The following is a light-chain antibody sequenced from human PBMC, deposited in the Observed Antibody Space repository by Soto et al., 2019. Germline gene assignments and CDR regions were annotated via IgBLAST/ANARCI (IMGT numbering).Light chain of an antibody. V-gene: IGKV3-20*01. CDR2: GAS. CDR1: QSVSSSY. CDR3: QQSYSTPRT. Sequence: EIVLTQSPGTLSLSPGERATLSCRASQSVSSSYLAWYQQKPGQAPRLLIYGASSRATGIPDRFRGSGSGTDFTLTISSLQPEDFATYYCQQSYSTPRTFGQGTRLEIK. J-gene: IGKJ5*01.